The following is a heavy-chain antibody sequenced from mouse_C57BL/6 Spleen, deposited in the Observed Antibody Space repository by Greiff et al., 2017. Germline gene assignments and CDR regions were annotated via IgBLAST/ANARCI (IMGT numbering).Heavy chain of an antibody. V-gene: IGHV5-9-1*02. CDR2: ISSGGDYI. Sequence: EVKLMESGAGLVKPGGSLKLSCAASGFTFSSYAMSWVRQTPEKRLEWVAYISSGGDYIYYEDTVKGRFTISRVNAWNTLYLQMRSLKSEDTAMYYCTGVRYCYFDVWGTGTTVTVSS. CDR3: TGVRYCYFDV. J-gene: IGHJ1*03. CDR1: GFTFSSYA.